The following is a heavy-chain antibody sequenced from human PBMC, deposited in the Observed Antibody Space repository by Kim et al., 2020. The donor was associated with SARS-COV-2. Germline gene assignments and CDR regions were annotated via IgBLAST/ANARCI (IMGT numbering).Heavy chain of an antibody. V-gene: IGHV3-23*01. CDR1: GFTFSSYA. CDR2: ISGSGGST. CDR3: AKRGDTYYYDGNWFDP. Sequence: GGSLRLSCAASGFTFSSYAMSWVRQAPGKGLEWVSAISGSGGSTYYADSVKGRFTISRDNSKNTLYLQMNSLRAEDTAVYYCAKRGDTYYYDGNWFDPWGQGTLVTVSS. D-gene: IGHD3-22*01. J-gene: IGHJ5*02.